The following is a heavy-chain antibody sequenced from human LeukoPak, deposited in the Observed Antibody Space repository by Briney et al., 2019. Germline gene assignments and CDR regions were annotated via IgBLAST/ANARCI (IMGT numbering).Heavy chain of an antibody. J-gene: IGHJ6*02. D-gene: IGHD5-12*01. V-gene: IGHV3-66*01. CDR1: GFTGSRNY. CDR3: VRDRSSGNDQLSKFYYFGMDV. CDR2: LYKRGRT. Sequence: GSLRLSCTASGFTGSRNYMSWVRQAPGKGLEWGSTLYKRGRTNYPESVKGRFNTSRDHPNNTIYLQLNSLRAEDTATYYCVRDRSSGNDQLSKFYYFGMDVWGQGATVTVSS.